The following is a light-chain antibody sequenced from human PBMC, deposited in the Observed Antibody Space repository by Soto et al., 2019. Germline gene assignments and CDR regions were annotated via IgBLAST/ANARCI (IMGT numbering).Light chain of an antibody. CDR2: DDS. CDR1: NIGANS. Sequence: SYELTQTPSVSVAPGQTARITCGGDNIGANSVHWYQQKPGQAPILVVYDDSDRPSGIPERFSGSISGNTAALTITRVEGGDEADYYCQVWHSSRGVFGGGTKVTVL. CDR3: QVWHSSRGV. J-gene: IGLJ2*01. V-gene: IGLV3-21*02.